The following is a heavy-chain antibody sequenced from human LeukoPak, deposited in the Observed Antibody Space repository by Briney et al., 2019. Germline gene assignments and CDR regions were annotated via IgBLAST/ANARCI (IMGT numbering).Heavy chain of an antibody. CDR2: IYYSGST. V-gene: IGHV4-59*01. J-gene: IGHJ4*02. D-gene: IGHD5-24*01. CDR1: GGSISSYY. CDR3: ASWGISRDGYNYLDY. Sequence: SETLSLTCTVSGGSISSYYWSWIRQPPGKGLEWIGYIYYSGSTNYNPSLKSRVTISVDTSKNQFSLKLSSVTAADTAVYYCASWGISRDGYNYLDYWGQGTLVTVST.